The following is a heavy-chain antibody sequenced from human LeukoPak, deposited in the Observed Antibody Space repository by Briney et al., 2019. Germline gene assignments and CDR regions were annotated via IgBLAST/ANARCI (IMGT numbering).Heavy chain of an antibody. Sequence: PGGSLRLSCAASGFTFSSYWMSWVRQAPGKGLEWVANIKQDGSEKYYVDSVKGRFTISRDNAKNSLYLQMNSLRAEDTAVYYCARDLRKQWLSLYYYYYMDVWGKGTTVTVSS. CDR2: IKQDGSEK. D-gene: IGHD6-19*01. J-gene: IGHJ6*03. CDR3: ARDLRKQWLSLYYYYYMDV. CDR1: GFTFSSYW. V-gene: IGHV3-7*01.